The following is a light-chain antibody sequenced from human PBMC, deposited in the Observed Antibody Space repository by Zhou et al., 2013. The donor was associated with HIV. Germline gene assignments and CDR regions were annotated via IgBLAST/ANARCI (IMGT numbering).Light chain of an antibody. CDR2: DAS. CDR3: HQYGNSPRT. V-gene: IGKV3-20*01. Sequence: IVMTQSPATLSLSPGETATLSCRASQTLDTNLAWYQQQPGQAPRLLIYDASWRAPGVPDRFSGSGSGTDFTLSISKVEPGDFAVYYCHQYGNSPRTFGQGSKVEI. CDR1: QTLDTN. J-gene: IGKJ2*01.